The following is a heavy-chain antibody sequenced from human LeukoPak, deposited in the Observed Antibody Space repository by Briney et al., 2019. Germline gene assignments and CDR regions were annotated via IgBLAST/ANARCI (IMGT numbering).Heavy chain of an antibody. J-gene: IGHJ6*02. CDR2: ISSSSSYI. D-gene: IGHD2-15*01. Sequence: TGGSLRLSCAASGFTFSSYSMNWVRQAPGKGLEWVSSISSSSSYIYYADSVNGRFTISRDNAKNSLYLQMNSLRAEDTAVYHCARLVGDGMDVWGQGTTVTVSS. CDR1: GFTFSSYS. CDR3: ARLVGDGMDV. V-gene: IGHV3-21*01.